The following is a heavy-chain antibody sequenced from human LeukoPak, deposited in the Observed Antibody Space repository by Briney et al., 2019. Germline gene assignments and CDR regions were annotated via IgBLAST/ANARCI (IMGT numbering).Heavy chain of an antibody. D-gene: IGHD2-2*01. CDR3: VKGGRYCSSASCSAFDYFDY. CDR1: GFTFGSYA. V-gene: IGHV3-64D*06. CDR2: INNNGGST. Sequence: GGSLRLSCSASGFTFGSYAMHWVRQAPGKGLEYVSVINNNGGSTYFADSVKGRFTISRDNSKNTLYLQMSSLRAEDTAVYYCVKGGRYCSSASCSAFDYFDYWGQGTLVTVSS. J-gene: IGHJ4*02.